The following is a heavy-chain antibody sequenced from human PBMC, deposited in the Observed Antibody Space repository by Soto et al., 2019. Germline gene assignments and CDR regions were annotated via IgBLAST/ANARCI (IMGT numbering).Heavy chain of an antibody. V-gene: IGHV1-69*13. CDR2: IIPIFGTA. CDR1: GGTFSSYA. Sequence: SVKVSCKASGGTFSSYAISWVRQAPGQGLEWMGGIIPIFGTANYAQKFQGRVTITADESTSTAYMELSSLRSEDTAVYYCASTYYGSGSYYPNPDYFDYWGQGTLVTVSS. J-gene: IGHJ4*02. D-gene: IGHD3-10*01. CDR3: ASTYYGSGSYYPNPDYFDY.